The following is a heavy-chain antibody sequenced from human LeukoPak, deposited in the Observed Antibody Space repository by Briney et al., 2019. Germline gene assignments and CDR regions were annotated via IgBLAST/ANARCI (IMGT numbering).Heavy chain of an antibody. CDR2: ISYDGSNK. J-gene: IGHJ1*01. D-gene: IGHD3-22*01. CDR1: GFTFSSYG. Sequence: GRSLRLSCAASGFTFSSYGMHWVRQAPGKGLEWVAVISYDGSNKYYADSVKGRFTISRGNSKNTLYLQMNSLRAEDTAVYYCARVPHSSGYYYGNAEYFQHWGQGTLVTVSS. V-gene: IGHV3-30*03. CDR3: ARVPHSSGYYYGNAEYFQH.